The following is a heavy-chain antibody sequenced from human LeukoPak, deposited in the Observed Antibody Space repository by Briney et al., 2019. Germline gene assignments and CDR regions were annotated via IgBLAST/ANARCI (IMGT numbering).Heavy chain of an antibody. CDR3: ARDSEDYDSSGYSRGCFDY. D-gene: IGHD3-22*01. CDR2: INPSGGST. CDR1: GYTFTSYY. V-gene: IGHV1-46*01. Sequence: ASVKVSCKASGYTFTSYYMHWVRQAPGQGLEGMGIINPSGGSTSYAQKFQGRVTMTRDTSTSTVYMELSSLRSEDTAVYYCARDSEDYDSSGYSRGCFDYWGQGTLVTVSS. J-gene: IGHJ4*02.